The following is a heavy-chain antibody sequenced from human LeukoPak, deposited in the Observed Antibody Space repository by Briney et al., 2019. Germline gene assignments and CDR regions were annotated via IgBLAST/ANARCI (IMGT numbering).Heavy chain of an antibody. D-gene: IGHD2-2*01. CDR3: ARQGVVPAAMRVWFDP. CDR1: GGSISSSSYY. J-gene: IGHJ5*02. V-gene: IGHV4-39*01. Sequence: SETLSLTCTVSGGSISSSSYYWGWIRQPPGKGLEWIGSIYYSGSTYYNPSLKSRVTISVDTSKNQFSLKLSSVTAADTAVYYCARQGVVPAAMRVWFDPWGQGTLVTVSS. CDR2: IYYSGST.